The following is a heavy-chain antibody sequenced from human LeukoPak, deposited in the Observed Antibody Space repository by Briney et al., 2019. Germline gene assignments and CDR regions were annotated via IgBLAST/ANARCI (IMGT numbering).Heavy chain of an antibody. CDR1: GGSISSGGYY. J-gene: IGHJ5*02. CDR3: ARGITMIVVVTTNWFDP. D-gene: IGHD3-22*01. V-gene: IGHV4-31*03. CDR2: IYYSGST. Sequence: SQTLSLTCTVSGGSISSGGYYWSWIRRHPGTGLEWIGYIYYSGSTYYNPSLKSRVTISVDTSKNQFSLKLSSVTAADTAVYYCARGITMIVVVTTNWFDPWGQGTLVTVSS.